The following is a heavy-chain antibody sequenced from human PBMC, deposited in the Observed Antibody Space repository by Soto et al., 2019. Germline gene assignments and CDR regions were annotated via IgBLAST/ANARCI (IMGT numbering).Heavy chain of an antibody. CDR2: INHSGST. D-gene: IGHD2-15*01. J-gene: IGHJ4*02. V-gene: IGHV4-34*01. CDR1: GGSFSGYY. Sequence: SETLSLTCAVYGGSFSGYYWSWIRQPPGKGLEWIGEINHSGSTNYNPSLKSRVTISVDTSKNQFSLKLSSVTAADTAVYYCARGNPANIVVVVAAYNFDYWGQGTLVTVSS. CDR3: ARGNPANIVVVVAAYNFDY.